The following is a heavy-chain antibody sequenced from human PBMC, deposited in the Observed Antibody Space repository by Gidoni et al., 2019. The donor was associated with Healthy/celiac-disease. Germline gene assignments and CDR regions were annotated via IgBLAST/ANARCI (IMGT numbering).Heavy chain of an antibody. J-gene: IGHJ4*02. CDR3: AKSLGINSIGGFDY. V-gene: IGHV3-9*01. CDR2: ISLNSGSI. Sequence: EVQLVESGGGLVQPGRSLRLSCAASGFTFDDYAMHWVRQAPGKGLEWVSGISLNSGSIGYADSVKGRFTISRDNAKNSLYLQMNSLRAEDTALYYCAKSLGINSIGGFDYWGQGTLVTVSS. D-gene: IGHD6-25*01. CDR1: GFTFDDYA.